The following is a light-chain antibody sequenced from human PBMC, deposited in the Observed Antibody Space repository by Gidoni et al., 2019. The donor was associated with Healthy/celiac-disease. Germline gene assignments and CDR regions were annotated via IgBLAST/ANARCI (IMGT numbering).Light chain of an antibody. V-gene: IGLV3-25*02. Sequence: SYELTQPPSVSVSPGQTARITCSGDALPKQYAYWYQQKPGQAPVLVIYKDSERPSGIPERFSGYSSGTTVTLTISGVQAEDEADYYCQSADSSAWVFGGGTKLT. CDR1: ALPKQY. J-gene: IGLJ3*02. CDR3: QSADSSAWV. CDR2: KDS.